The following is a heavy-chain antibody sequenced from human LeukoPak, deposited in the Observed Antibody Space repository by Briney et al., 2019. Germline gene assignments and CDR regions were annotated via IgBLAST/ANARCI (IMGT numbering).Heavy chain of an antibody. CDR2: MYYTGST. Sequence: RPSETLSLTCTVSGDSVTNNNYYWGWIRQPPGKGLEWIGGMYYTGSTYYNPSLKSRVTISVDTSKSQFSLRLTSVTATDTAVYYCARHTFLTTVTTSWFDPWGQGTLVTVSS. V-gene: IGHV4-39*01. CDR3: ARHTFLTTVTTSWFDP. J-gene: IGHJ5*02. D-gene: IGHD4-11*01. CDR1: GDSVTNNNYY.